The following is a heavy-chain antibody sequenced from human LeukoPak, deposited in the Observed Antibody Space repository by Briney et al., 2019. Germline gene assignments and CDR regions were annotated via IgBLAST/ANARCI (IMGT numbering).Heavy chain of an antibody. V-gene: IGHV4-4*07. D-gene: IGHD2-15*01. J-gene: IGHJ4*02. CDR1: GGSMSSFY. CDR3: ARVLGWAAFDY. Sequence: SETLSLTCTVSGGSMSSFYWSWFRQPAGKGLEWIGRIYSSGSTNYNPSLKSRLTMSVDTSNNHFSLKLNSVTAADTAVYYCARVLGWAAFDYWGQGILVTVSS. CDR2: IYSSGST.